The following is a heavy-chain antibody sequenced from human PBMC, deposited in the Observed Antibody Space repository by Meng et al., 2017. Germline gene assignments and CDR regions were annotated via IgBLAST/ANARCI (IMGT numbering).Heavy chain of an antibody. CDR3: ASQSLWFGEDY. Sequence: GESLKISCAASGFTFSSYAMHWVRQAPGKGLEWVAVISYDGSNKYYADSVKGRFTISRDNSKNTLYLQMNSLRAEDTAVYYCASQSLWFGEDYWGQGTLVTVSS. CDR1: GFTFSSYA. V-gene: IGHV3-30*04. J-gene: IGHJ4*02. CDR2: ISYDGSNK. D-gene: IGHD3-10*01.